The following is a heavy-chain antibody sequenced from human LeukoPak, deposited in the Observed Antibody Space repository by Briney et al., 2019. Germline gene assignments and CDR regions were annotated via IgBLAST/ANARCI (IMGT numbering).Heavy chain of an antibody. CDR1: GGTFSSYA. CDR3: ARVYYDSSGYYNHRYYYYYYMDV. J-gene: IGHJ6*03. Sequence: SVKVSCKASGGTFSSYAISWVRQAPGQGLEWMGGIIPIFGTANYAQKFQGRVTITADKSTSTAYMELSSLRSEDTAVYYCARVYYDSSGYYNHRYYYYYYMDVWGKGTTVTISS. V-gene: IGHV1-69*06. CDR2: IIPIFGTA. D-gene: IGHD3-22*01.